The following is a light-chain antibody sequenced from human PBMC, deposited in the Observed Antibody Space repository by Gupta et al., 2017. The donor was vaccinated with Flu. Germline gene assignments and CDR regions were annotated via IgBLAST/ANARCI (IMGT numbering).Light chain of an antibody. CDR1: QSVSSSY. V-gene: IGKV3-20*01. J-gene: IGKJ1*01. CDR2: AAS. Sequence: EIVLTQSPGTLSSSPGERATLSCRASQSVSSSYLAWYQQKPGQAPRLLIYAASSRATGIPDRFSGSWSVTDFTLTIIRLEPEDFAVYYCQQYGSSPWTFGQGTKVEIK. CDR3: QQYGSSPWT.